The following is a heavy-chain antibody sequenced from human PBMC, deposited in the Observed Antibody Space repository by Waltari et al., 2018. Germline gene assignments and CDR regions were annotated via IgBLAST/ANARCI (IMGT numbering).Heavy chain of an antibody. CDR3: ARDKGVEPTTRFDY. D-gene: IGHD1-26*01. CDR2: DKSDDKT. CDR1: AFSVSSND. J-gene: IGHJ4*02. V-gene: IGHV3-53*01. Sequence: EVQLVESGGGLIQPGGSLRLSCAASAFSVSSNDMTWVRQAPGKGLEWLSMDKSDDKTDDADSGKGRFTISRDNSKNTLYLEMSSLTAEDTAVYYCARDKGVEPTTRFDYWGQGTLVTVSS.